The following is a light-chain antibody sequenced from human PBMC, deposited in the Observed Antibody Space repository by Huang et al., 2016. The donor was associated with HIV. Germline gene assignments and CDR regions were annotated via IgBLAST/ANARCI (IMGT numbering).Light chain of an antibody. Sequence: EIVLTQSPATLSLSPGERATLSCRASQRVSRYLAWYQQKPGQAPRLLNFDASNRATGIPARFSGTGSGTDFTLTISSLEAEDSAVYYCQQRSNWPPLTFGGGTKVEIK. CDR1: QRVSRY. V-gene: IGKV3-11*01. CDR3: QQRSNWPPLT. J-gene: IGKJ4*01. CDR2: DAS.